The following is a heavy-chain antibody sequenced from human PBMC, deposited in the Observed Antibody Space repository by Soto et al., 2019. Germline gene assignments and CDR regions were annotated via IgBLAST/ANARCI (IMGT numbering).Heavy chain of an antibody. CDR1: GCTFSSYG. CDR3: AKRTSGNSYFDY. V-gene: IGHV3-23*01. CDR2: ISDNGGST. Sequence: PGGSLRLSCAASGCTFSSYGRSWVRQAPGKGLEWVSTISDNGGSTYYADSVKGRFTISRDNSKNTLCLQTNSLRAEDTAVYYCAKRTSGNSYFDYWGQGTLVTVSS. D-gene: IGHD1-26*01. J-gene: IGHJ4*02.